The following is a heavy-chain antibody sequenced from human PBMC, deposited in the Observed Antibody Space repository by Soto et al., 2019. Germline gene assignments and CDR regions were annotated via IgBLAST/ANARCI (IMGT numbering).Heavy chain of an antibody. J-gene: IGHJ4*02. CDR3: AREYYYDSSGYYSYYFDY. D-gene: IGHD3-22*01. Sequence: PGGSLRLSCTASGFTFSSYGMHWVRQAPGKGLEWVAVIWYDGSNKYYADSVKGRFTISRDNSNNTLYLQMNSLRAEDTAVYYCAREYYYDSSGYYSYYFDYWGQGTMVTAPQ. CDR2: IWYDGSNK. CDR1: GFTFSSYG. V-gene: IGHV3-33*01.